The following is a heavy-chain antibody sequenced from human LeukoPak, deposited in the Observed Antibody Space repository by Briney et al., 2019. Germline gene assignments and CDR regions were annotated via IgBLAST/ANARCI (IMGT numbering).Heavy chain of an antibody. D-gene: IGHD4-17*01. CDR2: INHSGST. J-gene: IGHJ6*02. V-gene: IGHV4-34*01. Sequence: PSETLSLTCAVYGGSFSGYYWSWIRQPPGKGLEWIGEINHSGSTNYNPSLKSRVTISVDTSKNQFPLKLSSVTAADTAVYYCARGKTTVTTIPDYYYGMDVWGQGTTVTVSS. CDR3: ARGKTTVTTIPDYYYGMDV. CDR1: GGSFSGYY.